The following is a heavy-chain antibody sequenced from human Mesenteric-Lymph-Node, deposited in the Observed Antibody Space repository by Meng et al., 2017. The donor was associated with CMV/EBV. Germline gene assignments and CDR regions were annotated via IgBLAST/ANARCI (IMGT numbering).Heavy chain of an antibody. D-gene: IGHD3-22*01. J-gene: IGHJ4*02. CDR2: IYYSDTT. CDR3: ARADYYDSSGHYYFDY. Sequence: ASINSGDYYWTWIRQHPGKGLEWIGNIYYSDTTYYNPSLKSRVTISIDTSENQFSLMLTSVTAADTAVYYCARADYYDSSGHYYFDYWGQGTLVTVSS. CDR1: ASINSGDYY. V-gene: IGHV4-31*02.